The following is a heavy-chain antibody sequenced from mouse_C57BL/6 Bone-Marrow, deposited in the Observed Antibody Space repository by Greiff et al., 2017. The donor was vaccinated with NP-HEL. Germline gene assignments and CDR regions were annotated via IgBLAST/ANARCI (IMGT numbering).Heavy chain of an antibody. CDR3: AREGGSSYYWYFDV. Sequence: QVQLQQPGAELVMPGASVKLSCKASGYTFTSYLMHWVKQRPGQGLEWIGEIDPSDSYTNYNQKFKGKSTLTVDKSSSTAYMQLSSLTSEDSAVYYCAREGGSSYYWYFDVWGTGTTVTVSS. CDR2: IDPSDSYT. V-gene: IGHV1-69*01. J-gene: IGHJ1*03. CDR1: GYTFTSYL. D-gene: IGHD1-1*01.